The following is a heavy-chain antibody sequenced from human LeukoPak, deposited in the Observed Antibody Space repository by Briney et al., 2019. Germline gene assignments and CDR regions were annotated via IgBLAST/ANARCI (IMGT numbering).Heavy chain of an antibody. J-gene: IGHJ6*03. D-gene: IGHD6-13*01. CDR3: ATSAADDYYYYYYMDV. CDR2: IKQDGSEK. Sequence: QPGGSLRLSCAASGFTFSSYWMSWVRQAPGKGLEWAANIKQDGSEKYYVDSVKGRFTISRDNAKNSLYLQMNSLRAEDTAVYYCATSAADDYYYYYYMDVWGKGTTVTVSS. CDR1: GFTFSSYW. V-gene: IGHV3-7*01.